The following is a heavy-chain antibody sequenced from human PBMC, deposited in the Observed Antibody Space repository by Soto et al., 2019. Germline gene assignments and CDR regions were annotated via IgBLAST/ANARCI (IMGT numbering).Heavy chain of an antibody. CDR2: IYYSGHT. Sequence: SETLSLTCTVSGCSMSRYYWSWIRQPPGKGLEWIGYIYYSGHTNHNPSLKSRVTISVDTSKNQFSLKLSSVTAADTAVYYCARGIATTKMDVWGQGTTVTVSS. D-gene: IGHD1-1*01. CDR1: GCSMSRYY. CDR3: ARGIATTKMDV. J-gene: IGHJ6*02. V-gene: IGHV4-59*01.